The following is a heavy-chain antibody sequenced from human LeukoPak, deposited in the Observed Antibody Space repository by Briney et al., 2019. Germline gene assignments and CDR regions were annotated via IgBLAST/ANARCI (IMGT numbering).Heavy chain of an antibody. CDR2: IGGSGSFI. D-gene: IGHD3-3*02. Sequence: GGSLRLSCAGSGFTFSTYSIKWVRQAPGKGLEWVSHIGGSGSFIYYADSVKGRFTISRDNAKNSVYLQMNSLRDEDTAVYFCARLLATWDYYYMDVWGKGTTVTVSS. J-gene: IGHJ6*03. CDR1: GFTFSTYS. CDR3: ARLLATWDYYYMDV. V-gene: IGHV3-48*02.